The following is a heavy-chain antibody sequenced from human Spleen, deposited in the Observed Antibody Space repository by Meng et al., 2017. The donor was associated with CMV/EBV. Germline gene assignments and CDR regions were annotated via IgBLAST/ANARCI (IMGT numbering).Heavy chain of an antibody. CDR1: GDTVSSNTAA. Sequence: SETLSLTCAISGDTVSSNTAAWNWIRQSPWRGLEWLGRTYYRSKWYNDYAESVKSRITINADTSKNQFSLHLYSVTSGDAAVYYCARDDVYGMDVWGQGTTVTVSS. CDR2: TYYRSKWYN. V-gene: IGHV6-1*01. CDR3: ARDDVYGMDV. J-gene: IGHJ6*02.